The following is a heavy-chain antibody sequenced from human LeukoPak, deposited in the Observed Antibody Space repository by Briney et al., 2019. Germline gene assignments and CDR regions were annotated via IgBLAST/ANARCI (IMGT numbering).Heavy chain of an antibody. D-gene: IGHD1-26*01. CDR1: GGSISSYY. CDR3: AREVGATRSLYYYYYMDV. CDR2: IYYSGST. V-gene: IGHV4-59*01. J-gene: IGHJ6*03. Sequence: PSETLSLTCTVSGGSISSYYWSWIRQPPGKGLEWIGYIYYSGSTNYNPSLKSRVTISVDTSKNQFSLKLSSVTAADTAVYYCAREVGATRSLYYYYYMDVWGKRTTVTVSS.